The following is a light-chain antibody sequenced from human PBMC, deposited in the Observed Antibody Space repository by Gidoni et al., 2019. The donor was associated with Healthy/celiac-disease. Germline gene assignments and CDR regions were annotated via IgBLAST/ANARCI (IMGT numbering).Light chain of an antibody. J-gene: IGKJ1*01. CDR3: QQYGSSPWT. V-gene: IGKV3-20*01. CDR2: GAS. CDR1: QSVSSSY. Sequence: EIVLTQSPGTLSLSPVECANLSCRASQSVSSSYLDWYQQKPGQAPRLLIYGASSRATGIPDRFSGSGSGTDFTLTISRLEPEDFAVYYCQQYGSSPWTFGQXTKVEIK.